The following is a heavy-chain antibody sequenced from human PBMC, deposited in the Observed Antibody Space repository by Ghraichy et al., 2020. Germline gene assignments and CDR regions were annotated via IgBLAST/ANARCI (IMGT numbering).Heavy chain of an antibody. CDR2: ISATGGRT. CDR3: AKDRGIAVVPTDH. Sequence: GESLNIPCAASGFTFSTYAMNWVRQAPGKGLEWVSGISATGGRTYYADSVRGRFIVSRNNSNNTLYLQMNSLRAEDTAVYYCAKDRGIAVVPTDHWGQGTLVTVSS. D-gene: IGHD2-2*01. J-gene: IGHJ4*02. V-gene: IGHV3-23*01. CDR1: GFTFSTYA.